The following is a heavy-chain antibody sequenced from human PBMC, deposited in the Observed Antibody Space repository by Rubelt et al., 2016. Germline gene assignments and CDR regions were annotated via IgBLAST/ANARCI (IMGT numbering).Heavy chain of an antibody. V-gene: IGHV4-31*03. CDR1: GGSISSGNYY. J-gene: IGHJ4*02. D-gene: IGHD6-13*01. CDR2: IYYTGST. Sequence: QVQLQESGPGLVKPSQTLSLTCTVSGGSISSGNYYWSWIRQHPGKGLDWIGYIYYTGSTDSNPSLKSRVTIYRDTSKNQFSLKLSSVTAADTAVYYCARDLAPTGTGGIDYWGQGTLVTVSS. CDR3: ARDLAPTGTGGIDY.